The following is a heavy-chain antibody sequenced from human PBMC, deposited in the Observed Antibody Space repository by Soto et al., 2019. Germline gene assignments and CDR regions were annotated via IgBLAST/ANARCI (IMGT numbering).Heavy chain of an antibody. Sequence: QVQLVESGGGLVKPGGSLRLSCAASGFTFNDYYMSWIRQAPGKGLEWVSYISSGGSIIYYVDSVKGRFTISRDNAKNSLYLQMNSLIAEDTAVYYCARGLGLELRYYFYYMDVWGKGTTVTVSS. J-gene: IGHJ6*03. D-gene: IGHD1-7*01. V-gene: IGHV3-11*01. CDR3: ARGLGLELRYYFYYMDV. CDR1: GFTFNDYY. CDR2: ISSGGSII.